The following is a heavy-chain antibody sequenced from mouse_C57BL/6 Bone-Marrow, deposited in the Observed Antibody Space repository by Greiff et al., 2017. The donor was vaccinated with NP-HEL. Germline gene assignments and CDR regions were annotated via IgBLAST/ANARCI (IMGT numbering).Heavy chain of an antibody. Sequence: QVQLQQPGAELVKPGASVTLSCKASGYTFTSYWMHWVKQRPGQGLEWIGMIHPNSGSTNYNEKFKSKATLTVDKSSSTAYMQLSSLTSEDSAVYYCASYYYGSSSWFAYWGQGTLVTVSA. CDR1: GYTFTSYW. V-gene: IGHV1-64*01. CDR2: IHPNSGST. CDR3: ASYYYGSSSWFAY. J-gene: IGHJ3*01. D-gene: IGHD1-1*01.